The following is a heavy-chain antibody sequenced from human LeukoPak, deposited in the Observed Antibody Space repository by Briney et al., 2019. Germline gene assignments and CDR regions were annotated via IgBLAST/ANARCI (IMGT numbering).Heavy chain of an antibody. CDR3: ARDGPIYCSGGSCYPDLFFDY. V-gene: IGHV3-30-3*01. D-gene: IGHD2-15*01. J-gene: IGHJ4*02. Sequence: PGGSLRLSCAASGFTFSSYAMHWVRQAPGKGLEWVAVISYDGSNKYYADSVKGRFTISRDNSKNTLYLQMNSLRAEDTAVYYCARDGPIYCSGGSCYPDLFFDYWGQGVLVTVSS. CDR1: GFTFSSYA. CDR2: ISYDGSNK.